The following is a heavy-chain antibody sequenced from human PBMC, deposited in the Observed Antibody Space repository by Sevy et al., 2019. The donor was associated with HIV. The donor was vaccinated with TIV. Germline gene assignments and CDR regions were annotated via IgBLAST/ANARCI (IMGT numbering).Heavy chain of an antibody. Sequence: GGFLRLSCAASGFTFSSYAMSWVRQAPGKGLEWISAISGSGGSTYYADSVKGRFTISRDNSKNMLYLQMNSLRAEDTAVYHYAKDHLVVVPAAHYFDYWGQGTLVTVSS. CDR2: ISGSGGST. CDR1: GFTFSSYA. V-gene: IGHV3-23*01. D-gene: IGHD2-2*01. CDR3: AKDHLVVVPAAHYFDY. J-gene: IGHJ4*02.